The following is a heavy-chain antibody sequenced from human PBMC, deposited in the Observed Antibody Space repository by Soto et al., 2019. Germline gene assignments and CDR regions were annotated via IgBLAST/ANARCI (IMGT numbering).Heavy chain of an antibody. V-gene: IGHV4-59*01. J-gene: IGHJ4*02. D-gene: IGHD2-15*01. CDR3: ARGSSWQLPFDY. CDR1: SDSISSYY. Sequence: QVQLQESGPGLVKPSETLSLTCTVSSDSISSYYWSWIRQPPGKRLEWIGYISDSGSTDYNPSLKSRVTISGDTSKNQFSLKVSSVTAADTAVYYCARGSSWQLPFDYWGQGTLVTVFS. CDR2: ISDSGST.